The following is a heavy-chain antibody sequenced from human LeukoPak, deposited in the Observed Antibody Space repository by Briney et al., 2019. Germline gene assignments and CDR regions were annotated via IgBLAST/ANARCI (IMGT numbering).Heavy chain of an antibody. Sequence: GSSVKVSCKASGGNFSSYAISWERQAPGQGHEWMGWINPKNGGSTYAQKFQGRVTMTWDTSISTAYMELSRLSSDDTALYYCARAYEYGWFDPWGQGALVTVSS. J-gene: IGHJ5*02. V-gene: IGHV1-2*02. D-gene: IGHD3-16*01. CDR3: ARAYEYGWFDP. CDR2: INPKNGGS. CDR1: GGNFSSYA.